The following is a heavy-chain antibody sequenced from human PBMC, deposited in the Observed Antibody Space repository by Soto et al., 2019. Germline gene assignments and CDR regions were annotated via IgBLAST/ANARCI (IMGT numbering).Heavy chain of an antibody. Sequence: EVQLVESGGGLVQPGRSLRLSCAASGFTLEDYAMHWVRQPPGKGLEWVSGITWNSGSKDYADSVKGRFTISRDNRKNSLYLQMNSLRGEDTALYYCTTTYPNDDSRVVAYWGQGTLVTVSS. D-gene: IGHD1-1*01. V-gene: IGHV3-9*01. CDR2: ITWNSGSK. J-gene: IGHJ4*02. CDR1: GFTLEDYA. CDR3: TTTYPNDDSRVVAY.